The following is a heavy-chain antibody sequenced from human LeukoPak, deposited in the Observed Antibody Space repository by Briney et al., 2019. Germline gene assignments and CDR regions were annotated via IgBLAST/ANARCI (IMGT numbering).Heavy chain of an antibody. J-gene: IGHJ5*02. CDR3: ARRKLLWFGEYHWFDP. D-gene: IGHD3-10*01. CDR1: GDSITGDTYY. V-gene: IGHV4-61*01. CDR2: IYYSGST. Sequence: SQTLSLTCTVSGDSITGDTYYWSWIRQPPGKGLEWIGYIYYSGSTNYNPSLKSRVTISVDTSKNQFSLKLSSVTAADTAVYYCARRKLLWFGEYHWFDPWGQGTLVTVSS.